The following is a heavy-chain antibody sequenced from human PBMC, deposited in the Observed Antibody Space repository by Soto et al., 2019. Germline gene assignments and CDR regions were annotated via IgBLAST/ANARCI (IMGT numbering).Heavy chain of an antibody. CDR3: AKDRGDTRVFIWKAKDGIRATVTVSAFWLNRTFDP. CDR2: ISGSGGST. D-gene: IGHD1-26*01. J-gene: IGHJ5*02. Sequence: GKGLEWVSAISGSGGSTYYADSVKGRFTISRDNSKNTLYLQMNSLIAEDTAVYYCAKDRGDTRVFIWKAKDGIRATVTVSAFWLNRTFDP. V-gene: IGHV3-23*01.